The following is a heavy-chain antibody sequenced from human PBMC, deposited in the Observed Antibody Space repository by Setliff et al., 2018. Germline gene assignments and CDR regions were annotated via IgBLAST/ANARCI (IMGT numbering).Heavy chain of an antibody. CDR1: GDSIINYN. Sequence: SETLSLTCTVSGDSIINYNWSWIRMTPGNGLEWIGDIYSSGNTNYNPSLNTRVTISVDTSKNQFTLNLTSVTASATAVHYCAREGFYCTNGLCYRPSDYWGQGTLVTVSS. V-gene: IGHV4-4*08. CDR2: IYSSGNT. J-gene: IGHJ4*02. CDR3: AREGFYCTNGLCYRPSDY. D-gene: IGHD2-8*01.